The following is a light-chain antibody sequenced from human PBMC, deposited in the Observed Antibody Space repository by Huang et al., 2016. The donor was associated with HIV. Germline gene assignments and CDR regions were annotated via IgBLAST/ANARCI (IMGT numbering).Light chain of an antibody. V-gene: IGKV3-15*01. CDR3: QQYNNWPPWT. CDR2: GAS. CDR1: QSVSSN. J-gene: IGKJ1*01. Sequence: EIVMTQSPATLSVSPGERATLPCRASQSVSSNLAWYQQKPGQAPRPLIYGASTRATGIPARVSGSGSGTEFTLTISSLQSEDFAVYYCQQYNNWPPWTFGQGTKVEIK.